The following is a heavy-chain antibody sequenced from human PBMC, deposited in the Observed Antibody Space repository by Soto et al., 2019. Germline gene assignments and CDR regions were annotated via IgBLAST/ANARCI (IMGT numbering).Heavy chain of an antibody. J-gene: IGHJ4*02. V-gene: IGHV3-21*01. D-gene: IGHD3-3*01. CDR1: GFTFSSYS. CDR2: ISSSSSYI. CDR3: ARGLTIFGVVSSDY. Sequence: EVQLVESGGGLVKPGGSLRLSCAASGFTFSSYSMNWVRQAPGKGLEWVSSISSSSSYIYYADSVKGRFTISRDNAKNSLYLQMNSLRAEDTAVYYCARGLTIFGVVSSDYWGQGTLVTVSS.